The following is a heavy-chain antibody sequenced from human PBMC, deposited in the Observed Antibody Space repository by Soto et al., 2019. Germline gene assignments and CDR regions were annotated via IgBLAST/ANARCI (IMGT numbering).Heavy chain of an antibody. CDR3: ARDVDTAMGNYYGMDV. Sequence: GGSLRLSCAASGFTFSDYYMSWIRQAPGKGLEWVSYISSSGSTIYYADSVKGRFTISRDNAKNSLYLQMNSLRAEDTAVYYCARDVDTAMGNYYGMDVWGQGTTVTSP. D-gene: IGHD5-18*01. J-gene: IGHJ6*02. V-gene: IGHV3-11*01. CDR1: GFTFSDYY. CDR2: ISSSGSTI.